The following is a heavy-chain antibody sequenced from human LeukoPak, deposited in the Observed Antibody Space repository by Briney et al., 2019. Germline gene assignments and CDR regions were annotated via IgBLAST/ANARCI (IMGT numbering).Heavy chain of an antibody. V-gene: IGHV3-21*01. J-gene: IGHJ4*02. CDR3: AREGLVGYYFDY. Sequence: GGSLRLSCAAYGFTFSSYSMNWVRRAPGKGLEWVSSISSSSSYIYYADSVKGRFTISRDNAKNSLYLQMNSLRAEDTAVYYCAREGLVGYYFDYWGQGTLVTVSS. CDR1: GFTFSSYS. D-gene: IGHD6-6*01. CDR2: ISSSSSYI.